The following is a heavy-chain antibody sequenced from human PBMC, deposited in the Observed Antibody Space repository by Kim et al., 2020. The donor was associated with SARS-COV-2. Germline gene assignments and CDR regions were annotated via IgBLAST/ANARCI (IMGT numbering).Heavy chain of an antibody. CDR1: GFIFSSYD. Sequence: GGSLRLSCAASGFIFSSYDMSWVRQAPGKGLEWVSTITGRGDKTYYADSVRCRFNISRDTSRNTLSLQMNGLTAEDTAFYYCATVEDTDSGGHPRYFDYWGQGTLVTVSS. V-gene: IGHV3-23*01. CDR3: ATVEDTDSGGHPRYFDY. D-gene: IGHD1-26*01. CDR2: ITGRGDKT. J-gene: IGHJ4*02.